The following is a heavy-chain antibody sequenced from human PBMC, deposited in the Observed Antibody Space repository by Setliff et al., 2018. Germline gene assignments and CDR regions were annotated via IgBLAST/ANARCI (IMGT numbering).Heavy chain of an antibody. CDR1: GGSISSPY. V-gene: IGHV4-59*08. D-gene: IGHD2-15*01. Sequence: SETLSLTCTVSGGSISSPYWSWIRQPPGKGLEWIGYIYHSGDARYNLSLKSRVTISVDTSKNQFSLKLSSVTAADTAVYYCARHEEGYCDGGSCPYYFDYWGEGTLVTVSS. CDR3: ARHEEGYCDGGSCPYYFDY. CDR2: IYHSGDA. J-gene: IGHJ4*02.